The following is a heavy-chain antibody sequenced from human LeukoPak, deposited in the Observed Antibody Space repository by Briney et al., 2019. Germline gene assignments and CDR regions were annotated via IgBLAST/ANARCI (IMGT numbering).Heavy chain of an antibody. CDR1: GFTFSSYN. J-gene: IGHJ6*02. V-gene: IGHV3-48*02. D-gene: IGHD3-22*01. CDR3: ARRPYSDTSGRLSDV. CDR2: IGSSGSPT. Sequence: GGSLRLSCAASGFTFSSYNMNWVRQAPGKGLEWISYIGSSGSPTHYADSVGGRFTISRDNAKNSLYLQMNSLRDEDTAVYFCARRPYSDTSGRLSDVWGQGTTVTVSS.